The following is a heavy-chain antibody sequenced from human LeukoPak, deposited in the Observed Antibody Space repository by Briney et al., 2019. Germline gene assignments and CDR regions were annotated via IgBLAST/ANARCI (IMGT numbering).Heavy chain of an antibody. CDR1: GGSISSGSYY. CDR3: ARAGYSSGWYGDY. CDR2: IYTSGST. D-gene: IGHD6-19*01. Sequence: PSQTLSLTCTVSGGSISSGSYYWSWIRQPAGKGLKWIGRIYTSGSTNYNPSLKSRVTISVDTSKNQFSLKLSSVTAADTAVYYCARAGYSSGWYGDYWGQGTLVTVSS. J-gene: IGHJ4*02. V-gene: IGHV4-61*02.